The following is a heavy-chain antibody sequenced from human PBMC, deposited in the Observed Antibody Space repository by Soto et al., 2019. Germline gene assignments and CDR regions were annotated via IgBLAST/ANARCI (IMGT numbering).Heavy chain of an antibody. J-gene: IGHJ5*02. V-gene: IGHV4-59*01. CDR2: IYYSGGT. Sequence: SETLSLTCTVSGGSISSYYWSWIRQPPGKGLEWIGYIYYSGGTNYNPSLKSRVTISVATSKNQFSLKLTSVTTADTAVYYCARGYSATYGRLDPWGQGTLVTVSS. D-gene: IGHD1-26*01. CDR3: ARGYSATYGRLDP. CDR1: GGSISSYY.